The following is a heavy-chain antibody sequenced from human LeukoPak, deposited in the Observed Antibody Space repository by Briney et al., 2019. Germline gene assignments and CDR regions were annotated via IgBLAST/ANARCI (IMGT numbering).Heavy chain of an antibody. CDR1: GFTFSSYW. CDR2: IKQDGSEK. Sequence: GGSLRLSCAASGFTFSSYWMSWVRQAPGKGLEWVANIKQDGSEKYYVDSVKGRFTISRDNAKNSLYLRMNSLRAEDTAVYYCARDPYCSSTSCYFYYYYMDVWGKGTTVTVSS. D-gene: IGHD2-2*01. V-gene: IGHV3-7*01. CDR3: ARDPYCSSTSCYFYYYYMDV. J-gene: IGHJ6*03.